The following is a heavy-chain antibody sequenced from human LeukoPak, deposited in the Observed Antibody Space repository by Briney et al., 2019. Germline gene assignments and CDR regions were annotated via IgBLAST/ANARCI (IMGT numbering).Heavy chain of an antibody. D-gene: IGHD2-21*02. J-gene: IGHJ4*02. CDR3: ARILSYCGGDCYLDY. Sequence: SETLSLTCTVSGGSISSSSYYWGWIRQPPEKGLEWIGSIYYSGSTYYNPSLKSRVTISVDTSKNQFSLKLSSVTAADTAVYYCARILSYCGGDCYLDYWGQGTLVTVSS. V-gene: IGHV4-39*07. CDR1: GGSISSSSYY. CDR2: IYYSGST.